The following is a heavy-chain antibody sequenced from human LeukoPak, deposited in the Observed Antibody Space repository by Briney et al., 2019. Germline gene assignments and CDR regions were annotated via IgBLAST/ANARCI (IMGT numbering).Heavy chain of an antibody. D-gene: IGHD6-25*01. CDR2: INPNSGGT. CDR3: GLSGNYYYYYMDV. CDR1: GYTFAGYY. Sequence: ASVKVSCKASGYTFAGYYMHWVRQAPGQGLEWMGWINPNSGGTNYAQKFQGRLTITADESTTTAYMELSSLRSDDTAIYYCGLSGNYYYYYMDVWGKGTTVTISS. V-gene: IGHV1-2*02. J-gene: IGHJ6*03.